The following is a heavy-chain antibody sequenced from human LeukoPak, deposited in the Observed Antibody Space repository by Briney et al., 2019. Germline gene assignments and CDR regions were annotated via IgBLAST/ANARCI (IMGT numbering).Heavy chain of an antibody. CDR2: ISWNSGSI. V-gene: IGHV3-9*01. CDR3: AKDYSSSLAGFGY. J-gene: IGHJ4*02. CDR1: GFTFDDYA. Sequence: PGRSLRLSCAASGFTFDDYAMHWVRQAPGKGLEWVSGISWNSGSIGYADSVKGRFTISRDNAKNSLYLQMNSLRAEDTALYYCAKDYSSSLAGFGYWGQGTLVTVSS. D-gene: IGHD6-13*01.